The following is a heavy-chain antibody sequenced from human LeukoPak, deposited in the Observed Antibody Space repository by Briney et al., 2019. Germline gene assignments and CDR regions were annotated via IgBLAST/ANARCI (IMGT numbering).Heavy chain of an antibody. J-gene: IGHJ4*02. CDR3: ARHAPAVTGTGYFDY. D-gene: IGHD6-19*01. V-gene: IGHV4-59*08. CDR1: GGSISSYY. CDR2: IYQGGST. Sequence: PSETLSLTCTVSGGSISSYYWSWIRQPPGKGLEWIGLIYQGGSTYYNPSLKSRGTISIDTSKNHFYLQLNSVTAADTAVYYCARHAPAVTGTGYFDYWGQGTLVAVSS.